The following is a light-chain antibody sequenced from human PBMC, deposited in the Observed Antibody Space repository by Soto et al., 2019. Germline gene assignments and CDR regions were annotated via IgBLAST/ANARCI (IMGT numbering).Light chain of an antibody. V-gene: IGKV1-39*01. J-gene: IGKJ5*01. CDR3: QQSYSTPIT. CDR2: AAS. Sequence: DIQMTQSPSSLSACVGDRVTITCRASQSISSDLNWYQQKPGKAPMLLIYAASSLQSGVPSRFSGSGSETDFTLTISSLQPEDFATYFCQQSYSTPITFGQGTRLEMK. CDR1: QSISSD.